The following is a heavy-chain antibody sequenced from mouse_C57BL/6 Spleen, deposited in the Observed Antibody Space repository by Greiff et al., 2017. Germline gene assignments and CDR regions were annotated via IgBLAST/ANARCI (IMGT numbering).Heavy chain of an antibody. V-gene: IGHV1-64*01. CDR1: GYTFTSYW. J-gene: IGHJ4*01. D-gene: IGHD1-1*01. Sequence: QVQLKQPGAELVKPGASVKLSCKASGYTFTSYWMHWVKQRPGQGLEWIGMIHPNSGSTNYNEKFKSKATLTVDKSSSTAYMQLSSLTSEDSAVYYCFYYYGSGQYYCAMDYWGQGTSVTVSS. CDR3: FYYYGSGQYYCAMDY. CDR2: IHPNSGST.